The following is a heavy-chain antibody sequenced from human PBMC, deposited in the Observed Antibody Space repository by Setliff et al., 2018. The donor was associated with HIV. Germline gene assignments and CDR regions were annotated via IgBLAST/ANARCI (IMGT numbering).Heavy chain of an antibody. D-gene: IGHD2-2*01. CDR2: IKPNSGGT. V-gene: IGHV1-2*02. J-gene: IGHJ4*02. CDR1: GYTFTDYY. CDR3: ARDTSSSY. Sequence: ASVKVSCKASGYTFTDYYMHWVRQAPGQGLEWMGWIKPNSGGTNYAQKFQGRVTMTRDTSISTAYMDLSRLRSDDTAVYFCARDTSSSYWGQGTPVTVSS.